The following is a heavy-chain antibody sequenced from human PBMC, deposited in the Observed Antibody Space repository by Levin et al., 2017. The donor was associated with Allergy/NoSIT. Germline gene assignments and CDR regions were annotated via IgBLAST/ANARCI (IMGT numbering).Heavy chain of an antibody. J-gene: IGHJ4*02. Sequence: GGSLRLSCAASGFTFSSYSLNWVRQAPGKELEWVSYISGSSRAIYYADSVKGRFTISRDNAKNSLYLQMNSLRDEDTAMYYCARDSRVAYSMDYWGQGTLVTVSS. D-gene: IGHD5-24*01. CDR3: ARDSRVAYSMDY. CDR1: GFTFSSYS. CDR2: ISGSSRAI. V-gene: IGHV3-48*02.